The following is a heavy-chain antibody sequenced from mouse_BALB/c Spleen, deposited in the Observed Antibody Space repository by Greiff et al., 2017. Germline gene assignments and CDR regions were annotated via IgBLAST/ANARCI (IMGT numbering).Heavy chain of an antibody. CDR1: GFSLTSYG. CDR3: ARDGDYYGSSYSY. CDR2: IWAGGST. Sequence: VQLKQSGPGLVAPSQSLSITCTVSGFSLTSYGVHWVRQPPGKGLEWLGVIWAGGSTNYNSALMSRLSISKDNSKSQVFLKMNSLQTDDTAMYYCARDGDYYGSSYSYWGQGTLVTVSA. D-gene: IGHD1-1*01. J-gene: IGHJ3*01. V-gene: IGHV2-9*02.